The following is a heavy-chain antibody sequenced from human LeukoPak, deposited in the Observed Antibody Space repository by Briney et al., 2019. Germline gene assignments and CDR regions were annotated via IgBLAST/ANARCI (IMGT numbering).Heavy chain of an antibody. Sequence: SQTLSLTCTVSGGSISSGDYYWSWIRQPPGKGLEWIGYIYYSGSTYCNPSLKSRVTISVDTSKNQFSLKLSSVTAADTAVYYCAREEKSFGAFDYWGQGTLVTVSS. CDR1: GGSISSGDYY. CDR2: IYYSGST. J-gene: IGHJ4*02. V-gene: IGHV4-30-4*01. D-gene: IGHD3-3*01. CDR3: AREEKSFGAFDY.